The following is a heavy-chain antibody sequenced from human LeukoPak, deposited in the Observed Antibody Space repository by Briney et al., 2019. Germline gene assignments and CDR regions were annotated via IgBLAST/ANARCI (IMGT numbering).Heavy chain of an antibody. CDR3: ARGEGWEPNFDY. CDR1: GYSISSGYY. D-gene: IGHD1-26*01. J-gene: IGHJ4*02. CDR2: IYHSGST. V-gene: IGHV4-38-2*02. Sequence: SETLSLTCTVSGYSISSGYYWGWIRQPPGKGLEWIGSIYHSGSTYYNPPLKSRVTISVDTSKNQFSLKLSSVTAADTAVYYCARGEGWEPNFDYWGQGTLVTVSS.